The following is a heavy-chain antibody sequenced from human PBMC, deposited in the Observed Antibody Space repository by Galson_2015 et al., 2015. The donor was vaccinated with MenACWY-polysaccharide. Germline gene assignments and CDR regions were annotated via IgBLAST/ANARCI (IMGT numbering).Heavy chain of an antibody. CDR1: GFTFSDYY. CDR2: ISSSGSTI. J-gene: IGHJ3*02. CDR3: AREGGEVISASGAAFDI. V-gene: IGHV3-11*01. Sequence: SLRLSCAASGFTFSDYYMSWIRQAPGKGLEWVSYISSSGSTIYYADSVKGRFTISRDNAKNSLYLQMNSLRAEDTAVYYRAREGGEVISASGAAFDIWGQGTMVTVSS. D-gene: IGHD3-10*01.